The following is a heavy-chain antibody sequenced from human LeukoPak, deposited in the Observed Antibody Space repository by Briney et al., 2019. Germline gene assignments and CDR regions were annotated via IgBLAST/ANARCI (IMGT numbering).Heavy chain of an antibody. D-gene: IGHD1-1*01. V-gene: IGHV1-18*01. CDR3: ARDGKGLTNYFDY. CDR1: GYTFTSYG. J-gene: IGHJ4*02. CDR2: ISAYNGNT. Sequence: ASVKVSCKASGYTFTSYGISWVRQAPGQGLEWMGWISAYNGNTNYAQKLQGRVTMTTDTSTSTACMELRSLRSDDTAVYYCARDGKGLTNYFDYWGQGTLVTVSS.